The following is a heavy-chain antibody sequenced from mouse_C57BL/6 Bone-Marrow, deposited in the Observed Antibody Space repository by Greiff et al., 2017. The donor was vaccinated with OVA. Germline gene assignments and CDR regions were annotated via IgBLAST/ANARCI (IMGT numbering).Heavy chain of an antibody. V-gene: IGHV14-3*01. D-gene: IGHD1-1*01. Sequence: EVQLVESVAELVRPGASVKLSCTASGFNIKNTYMHWVKQRPEQGLEWIGRIDPANGNTKYDPKFQGKATITADTSSNTAYLQLSSLTSEDTAIYYCAREGGYYGSSYGSFDDWGTGTTVTVSS. CDR3: AREGGYYGSSYGSFDD. CDR2: IDPANGNT. CDR1: GFNIKNTY. J-gene: IGHJ1*03.